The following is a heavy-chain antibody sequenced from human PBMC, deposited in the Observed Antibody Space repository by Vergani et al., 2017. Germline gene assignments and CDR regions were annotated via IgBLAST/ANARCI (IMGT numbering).Heavy chain of an antibody. J-gene: IGHJ4*02. Sequence: QVQLVQSGAEVKKPGASVKVSCKASGYTFTGYYMHWVRQAPGQGLEWMGWINPNSGGTNYAQKFQGRVTMTRDTSISTAYMELSRLRSDDTAVYYCETLTPDDIMTGSKTANFDFWGQGTLVTVSS. CDR2: INPNSGGT. CDR1: GYTFTGYY. D-gene: IGHD3-9*01. CDR3: ETLTPDDIMTGSKTANFDF. V-gene: IGHV1-2*02.